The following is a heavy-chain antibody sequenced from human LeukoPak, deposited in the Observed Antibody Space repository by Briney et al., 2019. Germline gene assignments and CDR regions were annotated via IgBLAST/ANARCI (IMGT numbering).Heavy chain of an antibody. J-gene: IGHJ4*02. CDR1: GFTFSSYA. Sequence: GGSLRLSCAASGFTFSSYAMHWVRQAPGKGLEYVSAISSNGGSTYYANSVKGRFTISRDNSKNTLYLQMGSLRAEDMAVHYCARDGGDCSGGSCYSAAPFDYWGQGTLVTVSS. CDR3: ARDGGDCSGGSCYSAAPFDY. CDR2: ISSNGGST. D-gene: IGHD2-15*01. V-gene: IGHV3-64*01.